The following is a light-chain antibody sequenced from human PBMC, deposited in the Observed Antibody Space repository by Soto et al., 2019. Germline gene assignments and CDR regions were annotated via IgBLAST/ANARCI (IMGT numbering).Light chain of an antibody. CDR2: EAS. Sequence: EVVLTQSPATLPLSPGERATLSCRASQGVGTSLAWYQQKPGQAPKLLIYEASNRATGVPARFSGSGSGTDFTLTISSLEPEDSAVYYWQDGSDWSLLTFGGGTKVEIK. J-gene: IGKJ4*01. CDR1: QGVGTS. CDR3: QDGSDWSLLT. V-gene: IGKV3D-11*01.